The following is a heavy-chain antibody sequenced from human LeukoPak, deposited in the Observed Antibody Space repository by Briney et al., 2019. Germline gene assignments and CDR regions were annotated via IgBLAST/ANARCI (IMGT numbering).Heavy chain of an antibody. Sequence: PGGSLRLSCAASGFTFSSYSMNWVRQAPGKGLEWASSISSSSSYIYHADSVKGRFTISRDNAKNSLYLQMNSLRAKDTAVYYCARSLSSGSYDVGYYYGMDVWGQGTTVTVSS. D-gene: IGHD1-26*01. CDR2: ISSSSSYI. V-gene: IGHV3-21*01. CDR3: ARSLSSGSYDVGYYYGMDV. CDR1: GFTFSSYS. J-gene: IGHJ6*02.